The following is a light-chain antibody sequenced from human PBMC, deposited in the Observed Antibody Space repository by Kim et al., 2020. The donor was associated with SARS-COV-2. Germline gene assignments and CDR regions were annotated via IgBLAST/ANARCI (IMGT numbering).Light chain of an antibody. J-gene: IGKJ1*01. CDR1: QNIANP. CDR3: QKYNSAPWT. CDR2: AAS. Sequence: ASVGDRVTITCRTSQNIANPLDWYQQKPGKVPQVLIYAASTLQAGVPSRFSGSGSGTEFTLTIGSLQTEDVATYYCQKYNSAPWTFGPGTKVDIK. V-gene: IGKV1-27*01.